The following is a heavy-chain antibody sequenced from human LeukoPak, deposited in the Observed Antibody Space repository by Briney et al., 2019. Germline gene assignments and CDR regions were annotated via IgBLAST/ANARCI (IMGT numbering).Heavy chain of an antibody. CDR1: GFTFSSSA. J-gene: IGHJ4*02. V-gene: IGHV3-23*01. CDR3: AREKPYFDY. CDR2: ISDTGRLS. Sequence: GGSLRLSCAASGFTFSSSAMSWVRQAPGKGLEWVAAISDTGRLSYCADSVKGRFTISRDNSKNTLYLQMNSLRAEDTAVYYCAREKPYFDYWGQGTLVTVSS.